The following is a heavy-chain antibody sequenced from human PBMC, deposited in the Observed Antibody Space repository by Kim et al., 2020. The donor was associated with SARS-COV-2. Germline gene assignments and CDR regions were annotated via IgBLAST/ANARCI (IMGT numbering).Heavy chain of an antibody. J-gene: IGHJ5*02. CDR3: ARDLHIVATITYEGDYHWFDP. CDR2: ISSSSSYI. D-gene: IGHD5-12*01. Sequence: GGSLRLSCAASGFTFSSYSMNWVRQAPGKGLEWVSSISSSSSYIYYADSVKGRFTISRDNAKNSLYLQMNSLRAEDTAVYYCARDLHIVATITYEGDYHWFDPWGQGTLVTVSS. V-gene: IGHV3-21*01. CDR1: GFTFSSYS.